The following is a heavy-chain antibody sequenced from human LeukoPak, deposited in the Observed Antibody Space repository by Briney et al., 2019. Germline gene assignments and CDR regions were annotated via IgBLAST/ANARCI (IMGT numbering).Heavy chain of an antibody. CDR3: AKDHLPVVAAGYFDY. V-gene: IGHV3-9*01. CDR2: ISWNSGSI. CDR1: GFTFDDYA. Sequence: GGSLRLSCAASGFTFDDYAMHWVRQAPGKGLEWVSGISWNSGSIGYADSVKGRFTISRDNSKNTLYLQMNSLRAEDTAVYYCAKDHLPVVAAGYFDYWGQGTLVTVSS. D-gene: IGHD2-15*01. J-gene: IGHJ4*02.